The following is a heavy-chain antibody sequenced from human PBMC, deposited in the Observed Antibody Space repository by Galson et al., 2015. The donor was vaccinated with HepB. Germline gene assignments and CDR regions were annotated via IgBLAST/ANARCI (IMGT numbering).Heavy chain of an antibody. D-gene: IGHD2-2*01. CDR2: IRSKANYYAT. CDR1: GFIFSGSA. V-gene: IGHV3-73*01. CDR3: IIVGDLSGYSSR. Sequence: SLRLSCAASGFIFSGSAIDWVRQASGKGPEWVGRIRSKANYYATLYVPSLKGRFTISRDDSKNMAYLHMRSLKTEDTAVYYCIIVGDLSGYSSRWGQGTLVTVSS. J-gene: IGHJ4*02.